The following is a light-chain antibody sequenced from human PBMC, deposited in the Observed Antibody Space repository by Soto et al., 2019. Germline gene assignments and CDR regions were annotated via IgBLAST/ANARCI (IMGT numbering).Light chain of an antibody. CDR1: QSVSGN. J-gene: IGKJ4*01. V-gene: IGKV3-15*01. Sequence: EIVMTQSPATLSVSPGERATLSCRASQSVSGNLAWYQQKPGQAPRPLIYGASTRATGIPARFSGSGSWTEFTLPICSLQSEDFAVYYCQQYNDWPPVTFGGGTKVDIK. CDR2: GAS. CDR3: QQYNDWPPVT.